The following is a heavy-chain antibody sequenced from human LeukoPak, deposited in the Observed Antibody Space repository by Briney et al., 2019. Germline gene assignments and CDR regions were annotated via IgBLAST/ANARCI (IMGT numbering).Heavy chain of an antibody. Sequence: PGGSLRLFCAASGFTFSSYWMHWVRQAPGKGLVWVSRINSDGSSTSYADSVKGRFTISRDNAKNTLYLQMNSLRAEDTAVYYCARVEYCGGDCYSAGAFDIWGQGTMVTVSS. J-gene: IGHJ3*02. CDR2: INSDGSST. D-gene: IGHD2-21*02. CDR3: ARVEYCGGDCYSAGAFDI. V-gene: IGHV3-74*01. CDR1: GFTFSSYW.